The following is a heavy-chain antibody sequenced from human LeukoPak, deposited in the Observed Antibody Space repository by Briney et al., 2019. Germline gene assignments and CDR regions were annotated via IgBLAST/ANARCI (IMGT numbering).Heavy chain of an antibody. CDR3: AKDMTDTTMVYYFDY. CDR2: ISGGGAGT. J-gene: IGHJ4*02. V-gene: IGHV3-23*01. Sequence: PGGSLRLSCAASGFTFSDYYMSWIRQAPGKGLEWVSSISGGGAGTYYANSVKGRFTISRDNSKNTLYLQMNSLRPEDTALYYCAKDMTDTTMVYYFDYWGQGTLVTVSS. D-gene: IGHD5-18*01. CDR1: GFTFSDYY.